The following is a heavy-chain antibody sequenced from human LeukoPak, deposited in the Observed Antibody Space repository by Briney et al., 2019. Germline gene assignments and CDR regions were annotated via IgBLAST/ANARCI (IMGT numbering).Heavy chain of an antibody. CDR1: GGSISSGSYY. V-gene: IGHV4-61*02. Sequence: PSETLSLTCTVSGGSISSGSYYWSWIRQPAGKGLEWIGRIYTSGSTNYNPSLKSRVTISVDTSKNQFSLKLSSVTAADTAVYYCARDRGYSHGYSIWGQGTMVTVSS. CDR2: IYTSGST. CDR3: ARDRGYSHGYSI. J-gene: IGHJ3*02. D-gene: IGHD5-18*01.